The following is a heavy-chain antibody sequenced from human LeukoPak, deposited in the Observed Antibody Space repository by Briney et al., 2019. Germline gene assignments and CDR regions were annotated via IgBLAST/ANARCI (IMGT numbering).Heavy chain of an antibody. V-gene: IGHV4-39*07. Sequence: SETLSLTCTVSGGSISSSSYYWGWIRQPPGKGLEWIGTIYYSGSTFYNPSLKSRVTMSVDTSKNQFSLKLSSVTAADTAVYYCARDPYYYGSGSNWFDPWGQGTLVTVSS. J-gene: IGHJ5*02. D-gene: IGHD3-10*01. CDR2: IYYSGST. CDR3: ARDPYYYGSGSNWFDP. CDR1: GGSISSSSYY.